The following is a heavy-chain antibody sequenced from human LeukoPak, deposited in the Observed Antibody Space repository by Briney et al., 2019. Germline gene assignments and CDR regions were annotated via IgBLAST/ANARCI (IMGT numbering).Heavy chain of an antibody. J-gene: IGHJ4*02. CDR1: GFTFSSAW. D-gene: IGHD3-22*01. V-gene: IGHV3-21*05. Sequence: GGSLRLSCAASGFTFSSAWMFWVRQAPGNGLEWISYISTSGSHIFYADSVEGRFTISRDNTKNSVYLQMNTLRAEDTAVYYCARAEGYYDSSGFNYYFDSWGQGTLVTVSS. CDR2: ISTSGSHI. CDR3: ARAEGYYDSSGFNYYFDS.